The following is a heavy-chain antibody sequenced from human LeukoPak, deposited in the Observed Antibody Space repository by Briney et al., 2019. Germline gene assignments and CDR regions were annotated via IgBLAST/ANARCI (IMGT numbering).Heavy chain of an antibody. V-gene: IGHV3-7*01. J-gene: IGHJ6*03. CDR1: GFTFSSYS. CDR2: IKQDGSEK. Sequence: GGSLRLSCAASGFTFSSYSMNWVRQAPGKGLEWVANIKQDGSEKHYVDSVKGRFTISRDNAKNSLFLQMNSLRAEDTAVYFCARVKQQLVRLLGRDTTYYYYYYMDVWGKGTTVTVSS. CDR3: ARVKQQLVRLLGRDTTYYYYYYMDV. D-gene: IGHD6-13*01.